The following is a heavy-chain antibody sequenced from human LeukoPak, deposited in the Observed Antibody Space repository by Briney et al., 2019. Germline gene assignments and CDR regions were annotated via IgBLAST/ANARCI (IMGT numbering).Heavy chain of an antibody. V-gene: IGHV7-4-1*02. CDR2: IKTDTGNP. CDR1: GYTFTTYV. D-gene: IGHD4-23*01. Sequence: ASVKVSCKASGYTFTTYVMSWVRQAPGQGLEWMGWIKTDTGNPTYAQGFTGRFVFSLGTSVSTAYLQISSLKAEDTAVYYCARLQTRGNSYYFDYWGQGTLVTVSS. J-gene: IGHJ4*02. CDR3: ARLQTRGNSYYFDY.